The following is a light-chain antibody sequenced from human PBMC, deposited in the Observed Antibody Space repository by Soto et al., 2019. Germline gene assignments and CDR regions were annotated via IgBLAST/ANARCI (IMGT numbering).Light chain of an antibody. V-gene: IGLV3-21*02. Sequence: SYELTQPPSVSVAPGQTARITCGGNNIGSKSVHWYQQTPGQAPVLVVYDDSDRPSGIPERFSGSNSGNTATMTISSVEAGDEAEFFCQVWDGSGDHVVFGGGNKLTVL. CDR1: NIGSKS. J-gene: IGLJ2*01. CDR2: DDS. CDR3: QVWDGSGDHVV.